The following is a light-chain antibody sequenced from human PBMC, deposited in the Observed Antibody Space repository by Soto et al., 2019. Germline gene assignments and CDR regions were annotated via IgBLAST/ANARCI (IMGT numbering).Light chain of an antibody. CDR2: GNN. CDR3: QSYDSSLISYV. CDR1: SSNIGAGYD. V-gene: IGLV1-40*01. Sequence: QAVVTQPPSVSGAPGQRVTISCTGSSSNIGAGYDVHWYQQLPGTAPKLLIYGNNNRPSGVPDRFSGSKSGTSASLAITGLQAEDEADYYCQSYDSSLISYVFGTGTKVTV. J-gene: IGLJ1*01.